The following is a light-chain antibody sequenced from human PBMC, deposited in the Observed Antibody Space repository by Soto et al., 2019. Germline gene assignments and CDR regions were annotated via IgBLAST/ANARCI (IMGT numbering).Light chain of an antibody. J-gene: IGKJ1*01. CDR1: QNIYSN. CDR3: LQYHNLWA. CDR2: RAS. V-gene: IGKV3-15*01. Sequence: VMTQSPATLSVSPGERATLSCRASQNIYSNVAWYQQRPGQAPRLLIYRASTRATGIPARFSGSGSGTEFTLTISSLQSEDFTVYSCLQYHNLWAVGQGNKVDIK.